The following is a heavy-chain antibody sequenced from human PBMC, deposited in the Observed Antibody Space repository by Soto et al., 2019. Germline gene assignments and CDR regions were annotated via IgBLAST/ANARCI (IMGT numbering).Heavy chain of an antibody. V-gene: IGHV3-11*05. J-gene: IGHJ5*02. CDR3: VREGSFRDSSAP. D-gene: IGHD3-22*01. CDR1: GFTFSDYY. CDR2: IGGSGYT. Sequence: PGGSLRLSCAASGFTFSDYYMSWIRQSPGEGLEWIAYIGGSGYTKYAESVKGRFTISRDDSRKTLYLEMSSLRVDDTGVYYCVREGSFRDSSAPWGQGTLVTVPS.